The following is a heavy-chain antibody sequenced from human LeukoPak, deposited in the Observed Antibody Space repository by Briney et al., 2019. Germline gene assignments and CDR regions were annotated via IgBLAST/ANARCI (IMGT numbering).Heavy chain of an antibody. Sequence: PSETLSLTCTVSGGSISSSAYHWGWIRQPPGEGLEWIGSIYYSGRTFYNLSLKSRVTISVGTSKNQFSLNLRSVTAADTALYYCTRLWSTDCNGGSCPHQPNYWGQGTLVTVSS. V-gene: IGHV4-39*01. CDR1: GGSISSSAYH. D-gene: IGHD2-15*01. CDR3: TRLWSTDCNGGSCPHQPNY. CDR2: IYYSGRT. J-gene: IGHJ4*02.